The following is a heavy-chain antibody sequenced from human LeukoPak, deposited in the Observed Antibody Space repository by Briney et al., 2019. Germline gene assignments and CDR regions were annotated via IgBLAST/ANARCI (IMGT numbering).Heavy chain of an antibody. Sequence: SQTLSLTCAISGDSVSSNSVTWNWIRQSPSRGLEWLGRTYYRSTWYNDYAVSVRGRITVNPDTSKNQFSLQLNSVTPEDTAVYYCARGGRSYFDYWGQGTLVTVSS. CDR1: GDSVSSNSVT. CDR2: TYYRSTWYN. J-gene: IGHJ4*02. V-gene: IGHV6-1*01. CDR3: ARGGRSYFDY.